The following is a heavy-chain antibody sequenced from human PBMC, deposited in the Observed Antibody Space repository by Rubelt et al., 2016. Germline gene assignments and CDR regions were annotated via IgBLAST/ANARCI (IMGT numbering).Heavy chain of an antibody. CDR3: AGGITIFGVASGYFDY. D-gene: IGHD3-3*01. V-gene: IGHV4-59*01. CDR1: GGSISSYY. Sequence: QVQLQESGPGLVKPSETLSLTCTVPGGSISSYYWSWIRQPPGKGLEWIGYIYYSGSTNYNPSLKSRVTISVDTSKTQFSLKLSSVTAADTAVYYCAGGITIFGVASGYFDYWGQGTLVTVSS. CDR2: IYYSGST. J-gene: IGHJ4*02.